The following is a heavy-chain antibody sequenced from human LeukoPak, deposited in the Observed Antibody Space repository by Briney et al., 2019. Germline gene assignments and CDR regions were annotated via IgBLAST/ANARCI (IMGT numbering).Heavy chain of an antibody. CDR2: FDPEDGET. CDR1: GYTLTELS. V-gene: IGHV1-24*01. J-gene: IGHJ4*02. Sequence: ASVKVSCKVSGYTLTELSMHWVRQAPGKGLEWMGGFDPEDGETIYAQKFQGRVTMTEDTSTDTAYMELSSLRSEDTVVYYCATDLFGGSGSYSWGQGTLVTVSS. D-gene: IGHD3-16*01. CDR3: ATDLFGGSGSYS.